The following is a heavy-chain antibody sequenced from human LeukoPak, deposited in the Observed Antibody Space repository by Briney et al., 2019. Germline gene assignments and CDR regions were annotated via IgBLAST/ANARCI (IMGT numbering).Heavy chain of an antibody. V-gene: IGHV4-39*07. CDR3: ARVPPRYYDFWSGYYYWFDP. D-gene: IGHD3-3*01. CDR2: INHSGST. Sequence: SETLSLTCTVSGGSISSSSYYWGWLHQPPGKGLEWIGEINHSGSTNYNPSLKSRVTISVDTSKNQFSLKLSSVTAADTAVYYCARVPPRYYDFWSGYYYWFDPWGQGTLVTVSS. CDR1: GGSISSSSYY. J-gene: IGHJ5*02.